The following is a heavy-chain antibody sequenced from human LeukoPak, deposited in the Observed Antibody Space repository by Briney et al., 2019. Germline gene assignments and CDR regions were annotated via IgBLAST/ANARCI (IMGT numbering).Heavy chain of an antibody. Sequence: PSETLSLTCTVSGDSISTSKSYWGWIRQPPLKGLEWIGSIYYTGNTYYNASLKSRVTISVDTSKNQFSLKLSFVTAADTAVYYCARRLRGYGGTLFDYWGQGTLVTVSS. J-gene: IGHJ4*02. V-gene: IGHV4-39*01. CDR2: IYYTGNT. CDR1: GDSISTSKSY. CDR3: ARRLRGYGGTLFDY. D-gene: IGHD4-23*01.